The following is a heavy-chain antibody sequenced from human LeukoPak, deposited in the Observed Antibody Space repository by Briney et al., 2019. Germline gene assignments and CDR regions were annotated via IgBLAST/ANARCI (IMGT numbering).Heavy chain of an antibody. V-gene: IGHV1-69*06. CDR3: ARGPRYIVVVPAAIQDYYYGMVV. J-gene: IGHJ6*04. CDR1: GGTFSSYA. D-gene: IGHD2-2*02. CDR2: IIPIFGTA. Sequence: SVKVSCKASGGTFSSYAISWVRQAPGQALEWMGGIIPIFGTANYAQKFQGRVTITADKSTSTAYMELSNLRSEDTAVYYCARGPRYIVVVPAAIQDYYYGMVVWGKGTTVTVSS.